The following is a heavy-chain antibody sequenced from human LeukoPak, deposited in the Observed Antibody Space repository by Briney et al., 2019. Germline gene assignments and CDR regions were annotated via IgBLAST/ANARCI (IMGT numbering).Heavy chain of an antibody. CDR2: INHSGST. V-gene: IGHV4-34*01. CDR1: GGSFSGYY. J-gene: IGHJ5*02. Sequence: SETLSLTCAVYGGSFSGYYWSWIRQPPGKGLEWIGEINHSGSTNYNPSLKSRVTISVDTSKNQFSLKLSSVTAADTAVYYCARLVVAAELHGWFDPWGQGTLVTVSS. CDR3: ARLVVAAELHGWFDP. D-gene: IGHD2-15*01.